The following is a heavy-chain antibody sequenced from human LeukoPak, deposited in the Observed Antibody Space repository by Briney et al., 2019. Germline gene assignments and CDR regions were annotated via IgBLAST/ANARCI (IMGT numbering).Heavy chain of an antibody. J-gene: IGHJ6*02. V-gene: IGHV4-59*01. D-gene: IGHD3-9*01. CDR3: ASTATHYDILTGYSIYGMDV. CDR2: IYYSGST. Sequence: SETLSLTCTVSGGSISSYYWSWIRQPPGKGLEWIGYIYYSGSTNYNPSLKSRVTISVDTSKNQFSLKLSSVTAADTAVYYCASTATHYDILTGYSIYGMDVWGQGTTVTVSS. CDR1: GGSISSYY.